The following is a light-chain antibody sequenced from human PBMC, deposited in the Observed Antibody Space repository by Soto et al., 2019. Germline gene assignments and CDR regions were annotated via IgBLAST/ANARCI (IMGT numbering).Light chain of an antibody. V-gene: IGKV3-20*01. CDR2: VAS. J-gene: IGKJ4*01. CDR1: QSVSSSY. Sequence: EIVLTQSPGTLSLSPGERATLSCRASQSVSSSYLAWYQQKPGQAPRLLIYVASSRATVIPDRFSGSGSGTDFNLTISRLEPEAFAVYYCQQYDSSPLSFGGGTKVVSK. CDR3: QQYDSSPLS.